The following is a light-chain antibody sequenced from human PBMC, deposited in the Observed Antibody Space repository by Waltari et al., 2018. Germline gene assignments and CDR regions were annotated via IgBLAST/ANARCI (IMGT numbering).Light chain of an antibody. CDR3: MQSTHWPPWT. J-gene: IGKJ1*01. Sequence: DVVVTQSPPSLPVTLGQPASISGRSSESLVHTDGNTYLHWFQQRPGQSPRRLLYMVSGRDSGVPDRFSGSGAGTDFTLKISRVEAEDVGIYYCMQSTHWPPWTFGQGTKVEIK. CDR2: MVS. CDR1: ESLVHTDGNTY. V-gene: IGKV2-30*02.